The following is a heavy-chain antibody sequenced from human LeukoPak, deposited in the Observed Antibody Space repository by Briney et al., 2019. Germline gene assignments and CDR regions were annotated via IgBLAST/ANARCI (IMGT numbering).Heavy chain of an antibody. Sequence: PGGSLRLSCAASGFTFSSYAMSWVRQAPGKGLEWVSAISGSGGSTYCADSVKGRFTISRDNSKNTLYLQMNSLRAEDTAVYYCAKGSGIQLWLRSFDYWGQGTLVTVSS. D-gene: IGHD5-18*01. V-gene: IGHV3-23*01. CDR1: GFTFSSYA. J-gene: IGHJ4*02. CDR2: ISGSGGST. CDR3: AKGSGIQLWLRSFDY.